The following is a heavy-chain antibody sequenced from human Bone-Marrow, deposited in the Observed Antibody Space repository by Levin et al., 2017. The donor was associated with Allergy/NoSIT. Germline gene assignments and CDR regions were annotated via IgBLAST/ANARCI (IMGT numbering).Heavy chain of an antibody. D-gene: IGHD4-17*01. V-gene: IGHV1-18*01. J-gene: IGHJ6*02. CDR3: ARVMAKLLGDQIHVMDV. CDR2: ISGYNDNT. CDR1: GYTLTNSG. Sequence: ASVKVSCKASGYTLTNSGITWVRQAPGQGLEWMGWISGYNDNTNYAQNLQGRVTMTTDTSTSTAYMELVSLRSDDTAVYYCARVMAKLLGDQIHVMDVWDQGTTVTVSS.